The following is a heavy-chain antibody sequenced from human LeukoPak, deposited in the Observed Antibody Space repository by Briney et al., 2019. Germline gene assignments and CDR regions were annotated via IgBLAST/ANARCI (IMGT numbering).Heavy chain of an antibody. Sequence: GGSLRLSCAASGFTFDDYAMHWVRQAPGKGLEWVSGISWNSGSIGYADSVKGRFTISRDNAKNSLYLQMNSLRSDDTAVYYCAAVVPAAINGFDYWGQGTLVTVSS. CDR1: GFTFDDYA. D-gene: IGHD2-2*02. J-gene: IGHJ4*02. CDR3: AAVVPAAINGFDY. V-gene: IGHV3-9*01. CDR2: ISWNSGSI.